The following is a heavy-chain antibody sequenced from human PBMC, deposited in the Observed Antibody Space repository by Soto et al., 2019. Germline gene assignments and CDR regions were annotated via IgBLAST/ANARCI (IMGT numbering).Heavy chain of an antibody. CDR2: MNPGNNQH. Sequence: GASVKVSCKASGYSFTNYDIHWVRQAAGLGLEWMGWMNPGNNQHVYTQKFQGRVTITRDTSASTAYMELSSLRSEDTAVYYCARGERYYYDTSGYFGFDYWGQGTLVTVSS. D-gene: IGHD3-22*01. V-gene: IGHV1-8*01. CDR3: ARGERYYYDTSGYFGFDY. J-gene: IGHJ4*02. CDR1: GYSFTNYD.